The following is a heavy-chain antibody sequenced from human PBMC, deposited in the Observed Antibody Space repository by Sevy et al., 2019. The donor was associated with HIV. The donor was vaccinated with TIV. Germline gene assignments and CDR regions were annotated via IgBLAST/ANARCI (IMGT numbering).Heavy chain of an antibody. D-gene: IGHD2-15*01. J-gene: IGHJ4*02. CDR2: IKKDGTDK. CDR3: ARDGRGEFGGSDF. Sequence: GGSLRLSCIASGFTFSNHWMTWVRQAPGKGLEWVANIKKDGTDKFYVDSVKGRFFISRDNANNSLYLQMNSLRVEDTAVYYCARDGRGEFGGSDFWGQGTRVTVSS. V-gene: IGHV3-7*03. CDR1: GFTFSNHW.